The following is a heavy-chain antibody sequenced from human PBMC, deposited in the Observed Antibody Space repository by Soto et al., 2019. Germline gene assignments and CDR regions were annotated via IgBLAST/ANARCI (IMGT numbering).Heavy chain of an antibody. CDR1: GYTFSSYH. J-gene: IGHJ4*02. CDR3: ARDLPPVDY. V-gene: IGHV1-18*01. CDR2: ISAYNGNT. Sequence: ASVKVSCKASGYTFSSYHIIWVRQAPGQGLEWMGWISAYNGNTNYAQNLQGRVTMTTDPSTSTAYMELRSLRSDDTAVYYCARDLPPVDYWGQGTLVTVSS.